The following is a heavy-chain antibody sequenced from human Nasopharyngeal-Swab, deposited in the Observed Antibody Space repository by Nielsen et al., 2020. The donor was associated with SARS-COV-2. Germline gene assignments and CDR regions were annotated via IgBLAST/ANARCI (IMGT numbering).Heavy chain of an antibody. D-gene: IGHD6-13*01. CDR2: INSDGSST. CDR1: GFTFSSYW. J-gene: IGHJ2*01. Sequence: GESLKISCAASGFTFSSYWRHWVRQAPGKGLVWVSRINSDGSSTSYADSVKGRFTISRDNAKNTLYLQMNSLRAEDTAVYYCARGQESYSSSWLNWYFDLWGRGTLVTVSS. V-gene: IGHV3-74*01. CDR3: ARGQESYSSSWLNWYFDL.